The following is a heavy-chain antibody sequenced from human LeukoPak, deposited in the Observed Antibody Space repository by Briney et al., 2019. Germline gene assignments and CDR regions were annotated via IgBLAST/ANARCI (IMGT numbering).Heavy chain of an antibody. Sequence: PGGSLRLSCAAPRFTLSSYAMCWVRPALGEGLEWVSPLSGSGGSTYYADSVKGRFTISRDNSKNTLYLQMNSLRAEDTAVYYCAKDFRSGSYYTDYWGQGTLVTVSS. CDR1: RFTLSSYA. CDR2: LSGSGGST. D-gene: IGHD1-26*01. V-gene: IGHV3-23*01. J-gene: IGHJ4*02. CDR3: AKDFRSGSYYTDY.